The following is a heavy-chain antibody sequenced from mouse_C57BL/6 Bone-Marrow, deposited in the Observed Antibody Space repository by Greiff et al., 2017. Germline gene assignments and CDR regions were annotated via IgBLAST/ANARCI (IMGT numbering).Heavy chain of an antibody. V-gene: IGHV1-9*01. CDR3: AIYGSRDY. Sequence: QVQLQQSGAELMKPGASVKLSCKATGYTFTGYWIEWVKQRPGHGLEWIGEILPGSGSTNYNEKFKGKATLTVEKSSSTVYLELSRLTSDDSAVYYCAIYGSRDYWGQGTTLTVSS. J-gene: IGHJ2*01. D-gene: IGHD1-1*01. CDR2: ILPGSGST. CDR1: GYTFTGYW.